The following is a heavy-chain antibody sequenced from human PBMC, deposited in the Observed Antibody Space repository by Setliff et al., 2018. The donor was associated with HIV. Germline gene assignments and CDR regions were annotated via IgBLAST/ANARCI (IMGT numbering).Heavy chain of an antibody. CDR3: ARDRLTYYFDY. V-gene: IGHV4-38-2*02. J-gene: IGHJ4*02. CDR2: IYHSGST. Sequence: PSETLSLTCAVSGYSLSSDYYWGWIRQPPGKGLEWIASIYHSGSTYYNPSLKSRVIISVDTSKNQFSLKLSSVTAADTAVYYCARDRLTYYFDYWGQGILVTVSS. D-gene: IGHD3-22*01. CDR1: GYSLSSDYY.